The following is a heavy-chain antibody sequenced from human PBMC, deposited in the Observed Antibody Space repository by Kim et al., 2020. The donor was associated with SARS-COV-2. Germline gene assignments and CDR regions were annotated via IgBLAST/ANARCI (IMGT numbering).Heavy chain of an antibody. D-gene: IGHD6-19*01. Sequence: SPSLKCRITISVDTPKTQFSLDLGSVTAADTAVYYCARRGAVAGNPVYDYWGQGTLVTVSS. CDR3: ARRGAVAGNPVYDY. J-gene: IGHJ4*02. V-gene: IGHV4-39*01.